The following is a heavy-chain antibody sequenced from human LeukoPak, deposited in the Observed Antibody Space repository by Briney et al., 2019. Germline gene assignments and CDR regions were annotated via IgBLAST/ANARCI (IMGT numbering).Heavy chain of an antibody. CDR2: IDFSGTTI. CDR3: ARGRPGHAYNYGYFDY. V-gene: IGHV3-48*03. D-gene: IGHD5-18*01. Sequence: GGSLRLSCAASGFTFSSYEMNWVRQAPGKGLEWVSYIDFSGTTIHYPDSVKGRFTFSRDNSRNTLHLQMNSLRAEDTAVYYCARGRPGHAYNYGYFDYWGQGTLVTVSS. J-gene: IGHJ4*02. CDR1: GFTFSSYE.